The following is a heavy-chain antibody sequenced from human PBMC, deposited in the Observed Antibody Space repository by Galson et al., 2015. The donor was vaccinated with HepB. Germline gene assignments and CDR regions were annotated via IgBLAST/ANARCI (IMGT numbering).Heavy chain of an antibody. Sequence: SLRLSCAASGFTFSSYAMSWVRQAPGKGLEWVSAISGSGGSTYYADSVKGRFTTSRDNSKNTLYLQMNSLRAEDTAVYYCAKGLLGYCSSTSCAEVDAFDIWGQGTMVTVSS. V-gene: IGHV3-23*01. J-gene: IGHJ3*02. D-gene: IGHD2-2*01. CDR3: AKGLLGYCSSTSCAEVDAFDI. CDR1: GFTFSSYA. CDR2: ISGSGGST.